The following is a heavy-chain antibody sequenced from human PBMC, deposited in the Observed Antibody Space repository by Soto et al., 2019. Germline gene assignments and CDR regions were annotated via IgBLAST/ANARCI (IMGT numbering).Heavy chain of an antibody. CDR2: IYRTGST. D-gene: IGHD3-3*01. CDR3: ARQIGDDPFDV. J-gene: IGHJ3*01. Sequence: SETLSLTCTVSGGSISTYYWNWIRQSPGKGLEWIGYIYRTGSTHYNPSLNSRVAISLDTSRNKFSLKLNSVTAADTAVYFCARQIGDDPFDVWGQGKMVTVSS. CDR1: GGSISTYY. V-gene: IGHV4-59*01.